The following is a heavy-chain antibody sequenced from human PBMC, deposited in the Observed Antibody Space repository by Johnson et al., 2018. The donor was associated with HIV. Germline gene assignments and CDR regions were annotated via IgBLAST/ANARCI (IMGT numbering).Heavy chain of an antibody. Sequence: VQLVESGGGVVQPGRSLRLSCAASGFTFSSYAMHWVRQAPGKGLEWVAVISYDGSIKYYAYSVRGRFTISRDNSKNTLYLQMNSLRAEDTAVYYCARDLRVGAIDGFDVWGQGTMVTVSS. D-gene: IGHD1-26*01. V-gene: IGHV3-30*04. CDR2: ISYDGSIK. CDR1: GFTFSSYA. CDR3: ARDLRVGAIDGFDV. J-gene: IGHJ3*01.